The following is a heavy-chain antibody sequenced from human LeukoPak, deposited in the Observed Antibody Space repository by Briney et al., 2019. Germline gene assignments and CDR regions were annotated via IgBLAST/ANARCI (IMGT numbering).Heavy chain of an antibody. CDR3: ATSKGYCSGGSCYYYFDY. V-gene: IGHV1-2*02. D-gene: IGHD2-15*01. CDR1: GYTFTGYY. J-gene: IGHJ4*02. CDR2: INPNSGGT. Sequence: ASVKVSCKASGYTFTGYYMHWVRQAPGQGLEWMGWINPNSGGTNYAQKLQGRVTMTTDTSTSTAYMDLRSLRSDDTAVYYCATSKGYCSGGSCYYYFDYWGQGTLVTVSS.